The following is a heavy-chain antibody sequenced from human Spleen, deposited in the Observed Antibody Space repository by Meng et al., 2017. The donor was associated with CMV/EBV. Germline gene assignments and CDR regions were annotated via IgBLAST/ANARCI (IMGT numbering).Heavy chain of an antibody. CDR3: ARAQSSTSCLDY. J-gene: IGHJ4*02. Sequence: CAASGFTFSSYSMNWVRQAPGKGLEWVSSISSSSSYIYYADSVKGRFTISRDNAKNSLYLQMNSLRAEDTAVYYCARAQSSTSCLDYWGQGTLVTVSS. CDR1: GFTFSSYS. V-gene: IGHV3-21*01. CDR2: ISSSSSYI. D-gene: IGHD2-2*01.